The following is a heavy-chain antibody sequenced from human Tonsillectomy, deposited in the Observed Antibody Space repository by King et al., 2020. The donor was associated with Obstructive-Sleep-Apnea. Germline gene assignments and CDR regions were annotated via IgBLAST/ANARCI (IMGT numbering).Heavy chain of an antibody. CDR2: IYYSGRT. CDR3: AGDCTSSSRSCSWFDP. CDR1: GGSISSSSYY. D-gene: IGHD6-6*01. J-gene: IGHJ5*02. Sequence: LQLQESGPGLVKPSETLSLTCTVSGGSISSSSYYWGWIRQPPGKGLEWIGTIYYSGRTYYNPSLKSRVTISVDTSKNQFSLKVSSVTAADTAVYYCAGDCTSSSRSCSWFDPWGQGTLVTVSS. V-gene: IGHV4-39*07.